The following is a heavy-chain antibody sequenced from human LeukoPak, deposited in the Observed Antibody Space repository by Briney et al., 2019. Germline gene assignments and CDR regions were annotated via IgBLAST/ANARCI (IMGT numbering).Heavy chain of an antibody. Sequence: PGGSLRLSCAASGFTFSSYAMIWVRQAPGKGLEWVSAISGSGGSTYYADSVKGRFTISRDNSKITLYLQMNSLRAEDTAVYYCARAKYSSSLFFDYWGQGTLVTVSS. CDR1: GFTFSSYA. CDR3: ARAKYSSSLFFDY. CDR2: ISGSGGST. D-gene: IGHD1-26*01. V-gene: IGHV3-23*01. J-gene: IGHJ4*02.